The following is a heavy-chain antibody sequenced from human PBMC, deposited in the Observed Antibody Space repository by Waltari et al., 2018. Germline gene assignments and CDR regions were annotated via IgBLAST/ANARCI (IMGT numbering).Heavy chain of an antibody. Sequence: EVQLLESGGGLVQSGGSLRLSCAASGFTFNNYARGWVRQAPGKGRGWVSTMRGSGGGPYSADSVKGRFTISRDNSKNTLYLQMNSLRPEDTAVYYCAKGYFYDTSTTFDYWGQGTLVTVSS. V-gene: IGHV3-23*01. D-gene: IGHD3-22*01. CDR2: MRGSGGGP. CDR1: GFTFNNYA. J-gene: IGHJ4*02. CDR3: AKGYFYDTSTTFDY.